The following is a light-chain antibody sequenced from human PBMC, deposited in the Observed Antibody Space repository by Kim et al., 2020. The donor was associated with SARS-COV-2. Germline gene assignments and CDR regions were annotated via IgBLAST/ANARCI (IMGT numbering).Light chain of an antibody. CDR1: QSVSSY. CDR2: DAS. Sequence: LSPGETATLSCRASQSVSSYLAWYQQKPGQAPRLLIYDASNRATGIPARFSGSGSGTDFTLTISSLEPEDFAVYYCQQRSNWPITFGQGTRLEIK. J-gene: IGKJ5*01. CDR3: QQRSNWPIT. V-gene: IGKV3-11*01.